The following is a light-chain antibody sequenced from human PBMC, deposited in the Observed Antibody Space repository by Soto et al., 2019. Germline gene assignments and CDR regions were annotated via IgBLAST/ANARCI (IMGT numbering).Light chain of an antibody. CDR1: SSDVGGYNS. CDR3: SSYAGSNNLV. Sequence: QSALTQPPSASGSPGQSVTIPCTGTSSDVGGYNSVSWYQQHPGKVPKLMIYEVSKRPSGVPDRSSGSKSGNTASLTVSGLQAEDEADYYCSSYAGSNNLVFGGGTKLTVL. J-gene: IGLJ2*01. V-gene: IGLV2-8*01. CDR2: EVS.